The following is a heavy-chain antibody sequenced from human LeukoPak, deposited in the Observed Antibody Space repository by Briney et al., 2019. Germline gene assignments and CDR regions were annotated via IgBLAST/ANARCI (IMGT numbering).Heavy chain of an antibody. J-gene: IGHJ4*02. CDR3: ASDVSGGTDY. D-gene: IGHD2-15*01. V-gene: IGHV3-7*05. Sequence: GGPLRLFCAASGFHFRLHWVKGAPHAPAKALDWVANMNENGSQKCYVDSAKGPFTISRDNAKNSLHLQMNSLRGDDTAVYYCASDVSGGTDYWGQGTLVTVSS. CDR1: GFHFRLHW. CDR2: MNENGSQK.